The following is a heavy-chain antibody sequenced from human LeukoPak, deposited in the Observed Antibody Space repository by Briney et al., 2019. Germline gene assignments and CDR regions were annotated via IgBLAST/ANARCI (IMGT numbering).Heavy chain of an antibody. J-gene: IGHJ6*03. Sequence: SETLSLTCTVSGGSINSYFWNWIRQSPGQGLEWIGYSYTTGSTGYNPSLKSRITMSVDTSKNQFSLNLSSVTAADTAIYYCAGPDIATRPQKYYYYYMDVWGKGTTVTVSS. D-gene: IGHD1-1*01. CDR1: GGSINSYF. V-gene: IGHV4-4*09. CDR3: AGPDIATRPQKYYYYYMDV. CDR2: SYTTGST.